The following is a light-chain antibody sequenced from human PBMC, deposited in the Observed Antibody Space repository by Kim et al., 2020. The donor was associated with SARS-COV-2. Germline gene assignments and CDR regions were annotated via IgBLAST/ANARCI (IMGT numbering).Light chain of an antibody. J-gene: IGKJ5*01. CDR3: QQASRLPLT. V-gene: IGKV1-12*01. CDR2: GAS. CDR1: QTIYSW. Sequence: DIQMTQSPSSVSASVGDRVTISCRASQTIYSWLAWFQQKPGKSPKLLIYGASDLQSGVPSRFSGNGSGTDFTLTITNLQPEDFATYFCQQASRLPLTFGQGTRLEIK.